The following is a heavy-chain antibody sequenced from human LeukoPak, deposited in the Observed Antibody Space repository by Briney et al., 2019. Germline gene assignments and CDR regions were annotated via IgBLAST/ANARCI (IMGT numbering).Heavy chain of an antibody. CDR3: ARVPQLPGAYYMDV. D-gene: IGHD2-2*01. V-gene: IGHV4-39*07. Sequence: PSETLSLTCTVSGGSISSSSYYWGWIRQPPGKGLEWIGSIYYSGSTYYNPSLKSRVTISVDTSKNQFSLKLSSVTAADTAVYYCARVPQLPGAYYMDVWGKGTTVTVSS. CDR2: IYYSGST. J-gene: IGHJ6*03. CDR1: GGSISSSSYY.